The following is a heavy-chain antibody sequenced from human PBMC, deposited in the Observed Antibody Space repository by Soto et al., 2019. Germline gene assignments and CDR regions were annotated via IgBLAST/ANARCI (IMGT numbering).Heavy chain of an antibody. CDR1: GYTFTDYY. CDR2: IGPKSGDT. J-gene: IGHJ3*02. Sequence: GASVKVSCKASGYTFTDYYLHWVRQAPGQGLEWMGWIGPKSGDTKYAQKFQGRVTMTRDTSISTVYMELNSLRAEDTAVYYCAKDPLRTSAAAIWIWGQGTMVTVSS. CDR3: AKDPLRTSAAAIWI. V-gene: IGHV1-2*02. D-gene: IGHD2-2*02.